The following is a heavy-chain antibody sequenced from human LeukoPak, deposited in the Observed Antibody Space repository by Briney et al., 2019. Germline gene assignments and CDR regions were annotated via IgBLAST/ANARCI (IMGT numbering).Heavy chain of an antibody. J-gene: IGHJ4*02. V-gene: IGHV1-2*06. CDR2: INVKSGAT. Sequence: GASVKVSCKASGYTFTSYAMNWVRQAPGQGPEWMGRINVKSGATDYAQKFQGRVTVTRDTSISTAYMELSSLRSDDTAVYYCARVGRESSTGWLDYWGQGTLVTVSS. CDR1: GYTFTSYA. CDR3: ARVGRESSTGWLDY. D-gene: IGHD6-19*01.